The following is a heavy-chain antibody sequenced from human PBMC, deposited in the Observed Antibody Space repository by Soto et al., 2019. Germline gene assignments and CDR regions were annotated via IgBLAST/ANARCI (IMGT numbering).Heavy chain of an antibody. D-gene: IGHD6-19*01. CDR2: ISAYNGNT. V-gene: IGHV1-18*01. CDR3: AREDSSGWPADY. J-gene: IGHJ4*02. CDR1: GYTFTSYG. Sequence: ASVKVSCKASGYTFTSYGLSWVRQAPGQGLEWMGWISAYNGNTNYAQKLQGRVTMTTDTSTSAAYMELRSLRSDDTAVYYCAREDSSGWPADYWGQGTLVTVSS.